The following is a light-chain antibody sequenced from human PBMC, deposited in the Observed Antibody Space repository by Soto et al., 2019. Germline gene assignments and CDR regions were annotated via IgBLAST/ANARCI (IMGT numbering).Light chain of an antibody. Sequence: DIQMTQSPSTLSASVGDRVTITCRASQSMSSWLAWYQQKPGKAPKLLIYKASSLESGVPSRFSGSGSGTEFNLTISSLQPDDVASYYCQQCHSYPWTFGQGTRVEIK. CDR2: KAS. V-gene: IGKV1-5*03. CDR3: QQCHSYPWT. CDR1: QSMSSW. J-gene: IGKJ1*01.